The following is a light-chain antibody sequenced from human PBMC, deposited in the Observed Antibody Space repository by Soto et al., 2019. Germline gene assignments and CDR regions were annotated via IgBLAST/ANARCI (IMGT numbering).Light chain of an antibody. CDR2: EVN. CDR3: TSYAGGNNV. J-gene: IGLJ1*01. Sequence: QSALTQPPSASGSPGQSVTLSCTGTSSDVGGYNYVSWYQQHPGKVPKRMVYEVNKRPSGVPDRFSGSKSGNTASLTVSGLQAEDEADNYCTSYAGGNNVFGTGTKLTVL. CDR1: SSDVGGYNY. V-gene: IGLV2-8*01.